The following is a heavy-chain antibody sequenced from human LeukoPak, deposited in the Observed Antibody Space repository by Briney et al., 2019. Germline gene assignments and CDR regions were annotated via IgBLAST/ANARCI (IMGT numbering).Heavy chain of an antibody. CDR3: ARSNLIAVTTEIVPFDY. CDR1: GGSISSGGYY. Sequence: SQTLSLTCTVSGGSISSGGYYWSWIRQHPGKGLEWIGYIYYSGSTYYNPSLKSRVTISVDTSKNQFSLKLSPVTAADTAVYYCARSNLIAVTTEIVPFDYWGQGTLVTVSS. CDR2: IYYSGST. D-gene: IGHD4-17*01. J-gene: IGHJ4*02. V-gene: IGHV4-31*03.